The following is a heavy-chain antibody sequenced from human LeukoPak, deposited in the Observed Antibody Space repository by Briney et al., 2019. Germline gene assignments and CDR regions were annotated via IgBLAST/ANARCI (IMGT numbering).Heavy chain of an antibody. J-gene: IGHJ4*02. D-gene: IGHD1-20*01. CDR2: FRHPGTT. V-gene: IGHV4-38-2*02. CDR3: ARDPGYTANWNYFDY. Sequence: PSETLSLTCAVSGYSISSGYYWGWIRQPPGKGLEWIGTFRHPGTTYYNPSLSSRVTISVDTSKNQFSLRLNSVTAADTAVYFCARDPGYTANWNYFDYWGQGALVTVSS. CDR1: GYSISSGYY.